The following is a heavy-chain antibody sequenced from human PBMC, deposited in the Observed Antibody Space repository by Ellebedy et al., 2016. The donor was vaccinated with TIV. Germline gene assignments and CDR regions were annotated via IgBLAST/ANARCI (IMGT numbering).Heavy chain of an antibody. J-gene: IGHJ4*02. D-gene: IGHD3-3*01. CDR2: IYHSGST. V-gene: IGHV4-38-2*02. CDR1: GYSISSGYY. CDR3: ARKLEAYYDYYYFDY. Sequence: MPSETLSLTCTVSGYSISSGYYWGWIRQPPGKGLEWIGSIYHSGSTYYNPSLESRVTISVDTSKNQFSLNLSSVTAADTALYYCARKLEAYYDYYYFDYWGQGTLVTVSS.